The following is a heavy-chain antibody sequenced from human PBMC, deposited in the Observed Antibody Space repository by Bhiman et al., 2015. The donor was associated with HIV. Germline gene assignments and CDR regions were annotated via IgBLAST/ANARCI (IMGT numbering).Heavy chain of an antibody. V-gene: IGHV3-30*02. D-gene: IGHD3-3*01. CDR2: MRYDGGNK. CDR3: AKDPNYNFWSGYFEY. Sequence: QVQLVESGGGVVQPGGSLRLSCAASGFSFSNYGMHWVRQAPGKGLEWVAFMRYDGGNKYYAESVKGRFTISRDNSKNTLYLQMNSLRAEDTAVYYCAKDPNYNFWSGYFEYWGQGTLVTVSS. CDR1: GFSFSNYG. J-gene: IGHJ4*02.